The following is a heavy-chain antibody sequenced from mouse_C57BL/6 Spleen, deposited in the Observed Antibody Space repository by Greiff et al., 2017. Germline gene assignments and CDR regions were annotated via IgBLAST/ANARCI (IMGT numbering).Heavy chain of an antibody. J-gene: IGHJ4*01. Sequence: QVQLKQSGAELVRPGASVTLSCKASGYTFTDYEMHWVKQTPVHGLEWIGAIDPETGGTAYNQKFKGKAILTADKSSSTAYMELRSLTSEDSAVYYCTREGSNWEYAMDYWGQGTSVTVSS. CDR2: IDPETGGT. CDR1: GYTFTDYE. CDR3: TREGSNWEYAMDY. D-gene: IGHD4-1*02. V-gene: IGHV1-15*01.